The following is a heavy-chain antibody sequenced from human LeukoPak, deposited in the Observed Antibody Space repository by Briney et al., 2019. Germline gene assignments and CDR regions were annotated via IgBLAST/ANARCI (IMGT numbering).Heavy chain of an antibody. V-gene: IGHV3-23*01. D-gene: IGHD3-22*01. CDR1: GFTSSSYD. Sequence: GGSLRLSCAASGFTSSSYDMSWVRQAPGKGLEWVSTISGSGGSTYYADSVKGRFTISRDNAKNSLYLQMNSLRAEDTAVYYCARDGDSSVDYWGQGTLVTVSS. J-gene: IGHJ4*02. CDR3: ARDGDSSVDY. CDR2: ISGSGGST.